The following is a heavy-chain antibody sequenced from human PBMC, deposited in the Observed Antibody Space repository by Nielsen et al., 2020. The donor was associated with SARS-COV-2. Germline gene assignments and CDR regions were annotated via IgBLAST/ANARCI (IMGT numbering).Heavy chain of an antibody. V-gene: IGHV3-33*01. CDR1: GFTFSSYG. CDR2: IWYDGSNK. CDR3: ARVAGTPPVSYSYFDL. D-gene: IGHD6-19*01. Sequence: GGSLRLSCAASGFTFSSYGMHWVRQAPGKGLEWVAVIWYDGSNKYYADSVKGRFTISRDNSKNTLYLQMNSLRAEDTAVYYCARVAGTPPVSYSYFDLWGRGTLVTVSS. J-gene: IGHJ2*01.